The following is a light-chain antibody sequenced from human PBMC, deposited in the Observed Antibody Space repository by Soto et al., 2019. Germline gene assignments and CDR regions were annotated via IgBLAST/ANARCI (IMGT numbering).Light chain of an antibody. J-gene: IGLJ1*01. CDR1: SSDVGGYNY. CDR2: DVS. Sequence: QSVLTQPASVSGSPGQSITISCTGTSSDVGGYNYVSWYQQHPGKAPKLMIYDVSNRPSGVSNRFSGSKSGNTASLTISGLQAEDEADYYCSSFPVFGTGTKVTVL. V-gene: IGLV2-14*01. CDR3: SSFPV.